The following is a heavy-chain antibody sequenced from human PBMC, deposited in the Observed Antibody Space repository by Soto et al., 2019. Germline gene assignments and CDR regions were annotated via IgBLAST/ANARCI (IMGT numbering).Heavy chain of an antibody. CDR1: GLSFSSYG. CDR3: ATGQLVPY. D-gene: IGHD6-6*01. CDR2: IWYDGSNK. J-gene: IGHJ4*02. V-gene: IGHV3-33*01. Sequence: PGGSLSLACAASGLSFSSYGMHWVRQAPGKGLEWVAVIWYDGSNKYYADSVKGRFTISRDNSKNTLYLQMNSLRAEDTAVYYCATGQLVPYGGQGTLVTVSS.